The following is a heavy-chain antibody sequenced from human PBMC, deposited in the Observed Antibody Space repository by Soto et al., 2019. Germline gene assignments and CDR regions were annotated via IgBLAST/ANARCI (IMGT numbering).Heavy chain of an antibody. CDR1: GYTLTGDR. CDR2: ISAYNGNT. J-gene: IGHJ4*02. CDR3: ARGGGSYYRGSYFDY. D-gene: IGHD1-26*01. Sequence: PSLNGARKGAGYTLTGDRGSWGLQAPRQGLEWMGWISAYNGNTNYAQKLQGRVTMTTDTSTSTAYMELRSLRSDDTAVYYCARGGGSYYRGSYFDYWGQGPLVTVSS. V-gene: IGHV1-18*01.